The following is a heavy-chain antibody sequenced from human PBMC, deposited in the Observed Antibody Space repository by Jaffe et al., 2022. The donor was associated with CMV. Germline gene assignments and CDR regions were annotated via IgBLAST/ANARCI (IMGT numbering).Heavy chain of an antibody. J-gene: IGHJ4*02. CDR1: GFTFSSYG. D-gene: IGHD3-3*01. CDR2: ISYDGSNK. V-gene: IGHV3-30*18. Sequence: QVQLVESGGGVVQPGRSLRLSCAASGFTFSSYGMHWVRQAPGKGLEWVAVISYDGSNKYYADSVKGRFTISRDNSKNTLYLQMNSLRAEDTAVYYCAKDSRFLEWLFTLANWGQGTLVTVSS. CDR3: AKDSRFLEWLFTLAN.